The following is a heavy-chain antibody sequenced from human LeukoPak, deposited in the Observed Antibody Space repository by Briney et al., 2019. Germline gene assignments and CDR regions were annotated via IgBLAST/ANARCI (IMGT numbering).Heavy chain of an antibody. D-gene: IGHD3-10*01. V-gene: IGHV4-59*10. J-gene: IGHJ6*03. Sequence: SETLSLTCAVYGGSFSNYYWTWIRQPAGKGLEWIGRIYTSGSTNYNPSLKSRVTISVHTSKNQFSLKLSSVTAADTAVYYCARVTGSYYFYYYMDVWGKGTTVTVSS. CDR1: GGSFSNYY. CDR2: IYTSGST. CDR3: ARVTGSYYFYYYMDV.